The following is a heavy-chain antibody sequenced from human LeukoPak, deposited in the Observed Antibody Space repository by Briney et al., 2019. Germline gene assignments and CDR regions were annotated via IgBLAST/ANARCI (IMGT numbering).Heavy chain of an antibody. J-gene: IGHJ6*02. V-gene: IGHV4-4*07. CDR1: GGSISSYY. Sequence: SETLSLTCTVSGGSISSYYRSWIRQPAGKGLEWIGRIYTSGSTNYNPSLKSRVTMSVDTSKNQFSLKLSSVTAADTAVYYCAREGSIFGDTYYYYYGMDVWGQGTTVTVSS. D-gene: IGHD3-3*01. CDR2: IYTSGST. CDR3: AREGSIFGDTYYYYYGMDV.